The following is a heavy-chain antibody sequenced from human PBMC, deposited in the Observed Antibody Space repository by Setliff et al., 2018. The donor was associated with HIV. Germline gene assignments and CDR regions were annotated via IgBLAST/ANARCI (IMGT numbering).Heavy chain of an antibody. Sequence: ASLKVSCKASGYTFTNYYMHWVRQAPGQGLEWMGWINTNTGNPTYAQGFTGRFVFSLDTSVSTAYLQISSLKAEDTAVYYCARSENYYDSSGYYSYYYYGMDVWGQGTTVTVSS. CDR1: GYTFTNYY. D-gene: IGHD3-22*01. J-gene: IGHJ6*02. CDR2: INTNTGNP. CDR3: ARSENYYDSSGYYSYYYYGMDV. V-gene: IGHV7-4-1*02.